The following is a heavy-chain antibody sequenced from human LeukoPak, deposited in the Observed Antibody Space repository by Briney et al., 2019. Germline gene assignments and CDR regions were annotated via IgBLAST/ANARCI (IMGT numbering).Heavy chain of an antibody. J-gene: IGHJ4*02. CDR2: ISSSGTYL. CDR3: ARDFKIY. Sequence: GGSLRLSCAASGFTFSNYAMHWVRQAPGKGLEWVSSISSSGTYLYYADSVKGRFTISRDNAKNSLYLQMNSLRAEDTAVYYCARDFKIYWGQGTLVTVSS. V-gene: IGHV3-21*01. CDR1: GFTFSNYA.